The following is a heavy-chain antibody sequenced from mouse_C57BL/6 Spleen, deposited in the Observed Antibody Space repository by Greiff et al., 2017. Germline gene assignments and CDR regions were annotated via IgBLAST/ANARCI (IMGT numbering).Heavy chain of an antibody. J-gene: IGHJ3*01. V-gene: IGHV1-82*01. D-gene: IGHD1-1*01. CDR1: GYAFSSSW. CDR3: ARDHDYGSSSFAD. Sequence: VQLQQSGPELVKPGASVKISCKASGYAFSSSWMNWVKQRPGKGLEWIGRIYPGDGDTNYNGKFKGKATLTADKSSSTAYMQLSSLTSEDSSVYCCARDHDYGSSSFADWGQGTLVTVSA. CDR2: IYPGDGDT.